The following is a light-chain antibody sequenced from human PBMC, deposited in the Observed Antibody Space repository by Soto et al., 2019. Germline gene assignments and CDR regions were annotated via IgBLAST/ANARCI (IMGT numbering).Light chain of an antibody. CDR3: SSYASSSTYV. CDR2: EVS. CDR1: SSDVGGYNY. V-gene: IGLV2-14*01. J-gene: IGLJ1*01. Sequence: QSALTQPASVSGSPGQSITISCTGTSSDVGGYNYVSWYQQHPVKAPKLMIYEVSNRASGVSNRFSGSKSGNTASLTISGLQAEDEADYYCSSYASSSTYVFGTGTKLTVL.